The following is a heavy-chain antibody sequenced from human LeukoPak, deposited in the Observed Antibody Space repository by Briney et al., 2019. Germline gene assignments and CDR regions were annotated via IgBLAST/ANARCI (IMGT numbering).Heavy chain of an antibody. CDR3: ARAPSGYSSGWYPSYFDY. D-gene: IGHD6-19*01. CDR1: GFTFSSYA. V-gene: IGHV3-53*01. Sequence: GGSLRLSCAASGFTFSSYAMSWVRQAPGKGLEWVSVIYSGGSTYYADSVKGRFTISRDNSKNTLYLQMNSLRAEDTAVYYCARAPSGYSSGWYPSYFDYWGQGTLVTVSS. J-gene: IGHJ4*02. CDR2: IYSGGST.